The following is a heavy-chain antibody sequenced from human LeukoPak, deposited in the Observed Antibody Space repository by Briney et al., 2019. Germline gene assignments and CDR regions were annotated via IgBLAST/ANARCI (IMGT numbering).Heavy chain of an antibody. CDR1: TFTFSSYV. V-gene: IGHV3-30*03. Sequence: PGRSLRLSCAASTFTFSSYVMHWVRQAPGKGLEWVAVISHDGSNRYYADSVKGRFTISRDNSKNTLYLQMNSLRADDTAVYYCARGYRGYVFFDYWGQGTLVTVSS. D-gene: IGHD5-12*01. CDR2: ISHDGSNR. CDR3: ARGYRGYVFFDY. J-gene: IGHJ4*02.